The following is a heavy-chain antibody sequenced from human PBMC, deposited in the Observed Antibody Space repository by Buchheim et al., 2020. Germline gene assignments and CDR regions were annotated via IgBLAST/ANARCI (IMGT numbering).Heavy chain of an antibody. CDR1: GFTFSSYE. CDR3: ARDGGCSGRNCNPKWDFDY. V-gene: IGHV3-48*03. J-gene: IGHJ4*02. Sequence: EVQLVESGGGLVQPGGSLRLSCVASGFTFSSYEMNWVRQAPGKGLEWVSYISSGGSTIHYADSVKGRFTISRDNAKNSLYLQMNSLRAEDTAVYYCARDGGCSGRNCNPKWDFDYWGQGTL. D-gene: IGHD2-15*01. CDR2: ISSGGSTI.